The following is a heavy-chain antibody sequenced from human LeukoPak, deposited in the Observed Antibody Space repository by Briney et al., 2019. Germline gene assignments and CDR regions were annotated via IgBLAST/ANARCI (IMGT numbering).Heavy chain of an antibody. J-gene: IGHJ4*02. CDR2: ISSSGSTI. D-gene: IGHD3-16*02. Sequence: TGGSLRLSCAASGFTFSSYEMNWVRQAPGKGLEWVSYISSSGSTIYYADSVKGRFTISRDNAKNSLYLQMNSLRAEDTAVYYCARNRDDYVWGSYRYISTPDYWGQGTLVTVSS. V-gene: IGHV3-48*03. CDR1: GFTFSSYE. CDR3: ARNRDDYVWGSYRYISTPDY.